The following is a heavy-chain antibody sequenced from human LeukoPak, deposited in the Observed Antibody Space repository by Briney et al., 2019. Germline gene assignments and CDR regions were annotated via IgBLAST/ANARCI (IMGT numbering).Heavy chain of an antibody. CDR2: IYHSGST. V-gene: IGHV4-38-2*02. CDR1: GYSISSGYY. J-gene: IGHJ6*03. D-gene: IGHD6-6*01. Sequence: SETLSLTCTVSGYSISSGYYWGWIRQPPGKGLEWIGSIYHSGSTYYNPSLKSRVTISVDTSKNQLSLKLSSVTAADTAVYYCARERYSSSYWDYYYYYYMDVWGKGTTVTVSS. CDR3: ARERYSSSYWDYYYYYYMDV.